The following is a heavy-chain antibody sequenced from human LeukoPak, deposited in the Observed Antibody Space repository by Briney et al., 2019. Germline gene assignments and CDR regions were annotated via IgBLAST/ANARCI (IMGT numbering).Heavy chain of an antibody. CDR3: ARVDLDSSGSGY. Sequence: WASVKVSCKASGGTFSSYAISWVRQAPGQGLEWMGRIIPILGIANYAQKFQGRVTITADKSTSTAYMELSSLRSEDTAVYYCARVDLDSSGSGYWGQGTLVTVSS. V-gene: IGHV1-69*04. J-gene: IGHJ4*02. D-gene: IGHD6-25*01. CDR1: GGTFSSYA. CDR2: IIPILGIA.